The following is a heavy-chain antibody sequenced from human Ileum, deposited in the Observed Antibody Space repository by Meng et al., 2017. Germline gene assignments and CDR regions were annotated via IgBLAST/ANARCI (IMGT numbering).Heavy chain of an antibody. CDR2: IFQSEST. CDR1: GVSIRRAIW. Sequence: VPLRESGPGLSKPSVTPSPSGAFSGVSIRRAIWWGWVRQPQGKGREWIGEIFQSESTNYNPSLKSRVSISVDKSKNHLSLSLSSVTAADTAVYYCAKAAAYNLDIWGQGALVTVSS. CDR3: AKAAAYNLDI. J-gene: IGHJ4*02. D-gene: IGHD1-14*01. V-gene: IGHV4-4*02.